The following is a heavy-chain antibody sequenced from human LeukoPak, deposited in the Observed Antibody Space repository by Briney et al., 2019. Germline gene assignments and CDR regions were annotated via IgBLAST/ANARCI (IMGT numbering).Heavy chain of an antibody. Sequence: ASVKVSCKASGYTFTSYGISRVRQAPGQGLEWMGWISAYNGNTNYAQKLQGRVTMTTDTSTSTAYMELRSLRSDDTAVYYCARSGTAAAGNYYYYGMDVWGQGTTVTVSS. J-gene: IGHJ6*02. V-gene: IGHV1-18*01. CDR2: ISAYNGNT. D-gene: IGHD6-13*01. CDR1: GYTFTSYG. CDR3: ARSGTAAAGNYYYYGMDV.